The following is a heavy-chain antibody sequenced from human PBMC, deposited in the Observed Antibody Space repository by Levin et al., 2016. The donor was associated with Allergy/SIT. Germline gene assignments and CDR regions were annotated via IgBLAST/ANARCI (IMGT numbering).Heavy chain of an antibody. V-gene: IGHV3-21*01. D-gene: IGHD3-10*01. CDR3: ASISGIPDY. CDR2: ITSSSSYI. J-gene: IGHJ4*02. Sequence: WIRQPPGKGLEWVSSITSSSSYIYYADSVKGRFTISRDNAKNSLFLQMNSLRAEDTAVYYCASISGIPDYWGQGTLVTVSS.